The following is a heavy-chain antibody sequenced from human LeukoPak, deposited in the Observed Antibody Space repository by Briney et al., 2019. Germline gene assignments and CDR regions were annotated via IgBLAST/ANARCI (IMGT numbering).Heavy chain of an antibody. D-gene: IGHD3-10*01. CDR2: MTGGAAT. CDR1: GFSFSSYA. Sequence: PGGSLRLSGVGSGFSFSSYAVSWVRQAPGMGLEWVSGMTGGAATYYADSVKGRFVISRDNSKNTVYLQMNSLRAEDTALYFCAKDKIVGDGRWDFDYWGQGTLVTVSS. V-gene: IGHV3-23*01. J-gene: IGHJ4*02. CDR3: AKDKIVGDGRWDFDY.